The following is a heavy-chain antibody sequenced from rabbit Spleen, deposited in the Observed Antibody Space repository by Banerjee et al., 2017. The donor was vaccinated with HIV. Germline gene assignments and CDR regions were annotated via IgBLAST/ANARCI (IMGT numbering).Heavy chain of an antibody. CDR1: GFSFSSSYY. J-gene: IGHJ2*01. Sequence: QQQLEESGGGLVKPGGTLTLTCTASGFSFSSSYYMCWVRQAPGKGLEWIACIYTGNRKTYYASWAKGRFTISKSSSTTVTLQMTSLTAADTATYFCARNYVNVFDPWGQGTLVTVS. V-gene: IGHV1S45*01. CDR3: ARNYVNVFDP. D-gene: IGHD1-1*01. CDR2: IYTGNRKT.